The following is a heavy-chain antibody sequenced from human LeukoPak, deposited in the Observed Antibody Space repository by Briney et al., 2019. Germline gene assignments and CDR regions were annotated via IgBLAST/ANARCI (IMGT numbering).Heavy chain of an antibody. J-gene: IGHJ4*02. CDR1: GFTFSGSA. CDR3: ARHQGAGGSGVDY. V-gene: IGHV3-73*01. D-gene: IGHD2-15*01. Sequence: GGSLRLSCAASGFTFSGSAMHWVRQASGKGLEWVGRIRSKVNNYATTYTASVKGRFTISRDDSKNTAYLQLNSLKTEDTAVYYRARHQGAGGSGVDYWGQGTLVTVSS. CDR2: IRSKVNNYAT.